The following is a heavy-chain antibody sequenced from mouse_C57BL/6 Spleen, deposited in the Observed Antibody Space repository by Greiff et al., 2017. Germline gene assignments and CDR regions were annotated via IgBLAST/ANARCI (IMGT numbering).Heavy chain of an antibody. CDR2: IFPGSGST. Sequence: QVQLQQSGPELVKPGASVKISCKASGYTFTDYYINWVKQRPGQGLEWIGWIFPGSGSTYYNEKLKGQATLTVDKSSSTAYMLLSSLTSEGSAVYFCARMDYYGSSPWFAYWGQGTLVTVSA. J-gene: IGHJ3*01. CDR1: GYTFTDYY. V-gene: IGHV1-75*01. D-gene: IGHD1-1*01. CDR3: ARMDYYGSSPWFAY.